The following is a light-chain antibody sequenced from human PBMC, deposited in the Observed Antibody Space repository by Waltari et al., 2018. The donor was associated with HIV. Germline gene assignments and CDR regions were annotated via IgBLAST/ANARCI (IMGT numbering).Light chain of an antibody. Sequence: QSVLTQPPSASGAPGQRVTISCSGSSSNIENDNVYWYQQFPGAAPKLLIYKDTARPSGVPDRFTGSKSGTSASLAIGGLRSDDEADYYCVGWDSRLRGYVFGAGTKVTVL. J-gene: IGLJ1*01. V-gene: IGLV1-47*01. CDR3: VGWDSRLRGYV. CDR2: KDT. CDR1: SSNIENDN.